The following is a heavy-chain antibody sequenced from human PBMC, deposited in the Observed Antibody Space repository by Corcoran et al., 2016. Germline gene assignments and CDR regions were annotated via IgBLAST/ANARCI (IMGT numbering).Heavy chain of an antibody. D-gene: IGHD3-16*01. CDR1: GGSFSGYY. J-gene: IGHJ6*02. V-gene: IGHV4-34*01. Sequence: QVQLQQWGAGLLKPSETLSLTCAVYGGSFSGYYWSWIRQPPGKGLEWIGEINHSGSTNYNPSLKSRVTIAVDTSKNQFSLKLSSVTAAETAVYYCARIMWGEAYGMDVWGQGTTVTVSS. CDR3: ARIMWGEAYGMDV. CDR2: INHSGST.